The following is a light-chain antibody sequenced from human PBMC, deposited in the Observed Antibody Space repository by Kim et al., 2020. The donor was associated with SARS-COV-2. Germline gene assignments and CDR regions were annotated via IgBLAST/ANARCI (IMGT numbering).Light chain of an antibody. J-gene: IGKJ2*01. CDR2: GAS. Sequence: LSPGERATLSCRASQSVSSSCLAWYQQKPGQAPRLLIYGASSRATGIPDRFSGSGSETDFTLTISRLEPEDFAVYYCQQYGSSPRTFGQGTKLEI. CDR1: QSVSSSC. CDR3: QQYGSSPRT. V-gene: IGKV3-20*01.